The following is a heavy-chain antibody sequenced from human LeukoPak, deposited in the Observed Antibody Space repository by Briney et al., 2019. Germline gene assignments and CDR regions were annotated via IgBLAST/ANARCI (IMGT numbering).Heavy chain of an antibody. D-gene: IGHD6-19*01. J-gene: IGHJ4*02. V-gene: IGHV3-23*01. CDR2: ISGSGGST. CDR3: AKATLKAVAGTSLDY. Sequence: GGSLRLSCAASGFTFSSYAMSWVRQAPGKGLKWVSAISGSGGSTYYADSVKGRFTISRDNSKNTLYLQMNSLRAEDTAVYYCAKATLKAVAGTSLDYWGQGTLVTVSS. CDR1: GFTFSSYA.